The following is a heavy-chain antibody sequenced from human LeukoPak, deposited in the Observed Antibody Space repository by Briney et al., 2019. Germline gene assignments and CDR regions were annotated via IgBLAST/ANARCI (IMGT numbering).Heavy chain of an antibody. Sequence: GGSLRLSCAASGFTFSSYSMNWVRQAPGKGLEWVSSISSSSSYIYYADSVKGRFTISRDNAKSSLYLQMNSLRAEDTAVYYCATTVVTRFDLWGQGTLVTVSS. D-gene: IGHD4-23*01. CDR3: ATTVVTRFDL. J-gene: IGHJ5*02. CDR1: GFTFSSYS. V-gene: IGHV3-21*01. CDR2: ISSSSSYI.